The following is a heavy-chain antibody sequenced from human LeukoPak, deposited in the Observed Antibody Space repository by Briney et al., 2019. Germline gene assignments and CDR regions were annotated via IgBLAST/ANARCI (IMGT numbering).Heavy chain of an antibody. CDR3: ARPGDGSYYFDY. CDR2: INSDGSTT. V-gene: IGHV3-74*01. Sequence: GGSLGLSCAAPGFTLNGYWMHWVRQAPGKGLVWVSRINSDGSTTSYADSVKGRFTISRDNSKNTLYLQMNSLRAEDTAVYYCARPGDGSYYFDYWGQGTLVTVSS. J-gene: IGHJ4*02. D-gene: IGHD5-24*01. CDR1: GFTLNGYW.